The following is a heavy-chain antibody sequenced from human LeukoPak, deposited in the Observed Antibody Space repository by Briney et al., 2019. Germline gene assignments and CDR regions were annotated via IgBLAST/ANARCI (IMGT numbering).Heavy chain of an antibody. CDR1: GLDFSSFA. Sequence: GGSLRLSCAASGLDFSSFAMSWVRQAPARGLEWLSSMKGTGETFYADPVRGRCTLFRDGSRNTVYLQLNNLRVEDTAVYYCARASWVSTADAVRWGQGTVVTVSS. J-gene: IGHJ4*02. CDR2: MKGTGET. D-gene: IGHD3-16*01. CDR3: ARASWVSTADAVR. V-gene: IGHV3-23*01.